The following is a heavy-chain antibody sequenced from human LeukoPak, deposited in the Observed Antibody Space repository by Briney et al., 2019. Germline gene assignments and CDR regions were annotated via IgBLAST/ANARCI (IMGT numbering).Heavy chain of an antibody. CDR2: INHSGST. D-gene: IGHD6-6*01. Sequence: PSETLSLTCAVYGGSFSGYYWSWIRQPPGKGLEGIGEINHSGSTNYNPSLKSRVTISVDTSKNQFSLKLSSVTAADTAVYYCALSIAARLDAFDIWGQGTMVTVSS. V-gene: IGHV4-34*01. CDR1: GGSFSGYY. CDR3: ALSIAARLDAFDI. J-gene: IGHJ3*02.